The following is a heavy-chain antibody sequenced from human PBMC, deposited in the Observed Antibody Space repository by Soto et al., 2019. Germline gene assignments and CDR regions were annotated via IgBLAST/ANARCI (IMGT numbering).Heavy chain of an antibody. V-gene: IGHV5-51*01. J-gene: IGHJ5*02. D-gene: IGHD3-22*01. CDR2: IYPGDSDT. CDR1: GYSFTSYW. Sequence: GESLKISCTGVGYSFTSYWIGWVRQMPGKGLEWMGIIYPGDSDTRYSPPFQGQVTISADKSISTAYLQWSSLKASDTAIYHCPIQWSDSSGYYYVHHWFDPWGQGTLVTVSA. CDR3: PIQWSDSSGYYYVHHWFDP.